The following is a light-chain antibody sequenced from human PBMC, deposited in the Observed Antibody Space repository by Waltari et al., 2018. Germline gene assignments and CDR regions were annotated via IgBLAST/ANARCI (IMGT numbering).Light chain of an antibody. CDR2: DAS. CDR1: QDISNS. CDR3: QHYSSIPPGLT. J-gene: IGKJ4*01. V-gene: IGKV1-33*01. Sequence: DIQMTQSPPSLSAAVGNRVTITCQASQDISNSLNWYQQKPGTAPKLLIYDASNLETGAPSRFSGSGSGTNFIFTISSLQPEDFATYYCQHYSSIPPGLTFGGGTRVEMK.